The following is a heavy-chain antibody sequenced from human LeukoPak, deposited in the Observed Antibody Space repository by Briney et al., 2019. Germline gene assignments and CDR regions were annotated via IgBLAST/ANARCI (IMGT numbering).Heavy chain of an antibody. V-gene: IGHV3-74*01. CDR3: ARDGPAMVPPDY. CDR1: GFSFSSYW. CDR2: INSDGSST. Sequence: GGSLRLSCAASGFSFSSYWMHWVRQAPGKGLVWVSRINSDGSSTSYADSAKGRFTISRDNAKNTLSLQMNSLRVEDTAVYYCARDGPAMVPPDYWGQGTLVTVSS. D-gene: IGHD5-18*01. J-gene: IGHJ4*02.